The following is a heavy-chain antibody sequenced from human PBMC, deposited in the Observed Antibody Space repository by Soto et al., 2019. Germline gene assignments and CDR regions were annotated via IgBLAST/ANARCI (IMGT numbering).Heavy chain of an antibody. V-gene: IGHV5-10-1*01. CDR3: ARQIYDSDTGPNFQYYFDS. D-gene: IGHD3-22*01. CDR2: IDPSDSQT. J-gene: IGHJ4*02. Sequence: PGESVKISCKGSGYSFAGYWITWVRQKPWKGLEWMGRIDPSDSQTYYSPSFRGHVTISVTKSITTVFLQWSSLRASDTAMYYCARQIYDSDTGPNFQYYFDSWGQGTPVTVSS. CDR1: GYSFAGYW.